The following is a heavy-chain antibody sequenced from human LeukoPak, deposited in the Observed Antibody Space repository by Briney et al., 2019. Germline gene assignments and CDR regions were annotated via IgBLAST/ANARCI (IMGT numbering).Heavy chain of an antibody. CDR2: ISYRGDIK. D-gene: IGHD3-10*01. CDR3: ARAGDYGSGSFRWRHYDY. J-gene: IGHJ4*02. V-gene: IGHV3-30-3*01. CDR1: GFTFSNYA. Sequence: QPGGSLRLSCTASGFTFSNYAMHWVRQAPGKGLDWVALISYRGDIKHHADSVKGRFTISRDDSKSALYLQMSSLRTEDAAVYYCARAGDYGSGSFRWRHYDYWGQGTLVTVSS.